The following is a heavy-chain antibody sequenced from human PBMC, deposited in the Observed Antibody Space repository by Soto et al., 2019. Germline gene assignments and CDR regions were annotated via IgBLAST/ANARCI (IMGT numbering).Heavy chain of an antibody. D-gene: IGHD6-19*01. CDR1: GFTFSSYA. V-gene: IGHV3-30-3*01. CDR3: ARDTQSSGLFDY. J-gene: IGHJ4*02. Sequence: PGGSMRLSCAASGFTFSSYAMHWVRQAPGKGLEWVAVISYDGSNKYYADSVKGRFTISRDNSKNTLYLQMNSLRAEDTAVYYCARDTQSSGLFDYWGQGTLVTVSS. CDR2: ISYDGSNK.